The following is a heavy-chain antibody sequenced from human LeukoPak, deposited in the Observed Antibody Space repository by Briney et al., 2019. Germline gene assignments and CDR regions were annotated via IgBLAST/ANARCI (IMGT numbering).Heavy chain of an antibody. V-gene: IGHV3-33*01. D-gene: IGHD5-24*01. CDR3: ARDGDGYRAPGAFDI. CDR1: GFTFSSYG. CDR2: IWYDGSNK. Sequence: PGGSLRLSCAASGFTFSSYGMHWVRQAPGKGLEWVAVIWYDGSNKYYADSVKGRFTISRDNSKNTLYLQMNSLRAEDTAVYYCARDGDGYRAPGAFDIWGQGTMVTVSS. J-gene: IGHJ3*02.